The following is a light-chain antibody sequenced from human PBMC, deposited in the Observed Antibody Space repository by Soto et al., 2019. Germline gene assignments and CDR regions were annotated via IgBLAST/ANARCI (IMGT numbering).Light chain of an antibody. V-gene: IGKV1-5*03. CDR3: QHYNTYPWT. Sequence: DTQMTQSPSILSVSVGDRVTITCRASQSISSWLAWYQQKPGKAPNLLIHKASHLESGVPSRFSGSGSGTEFTLTISSLQPGDFATYYCQHYNTYPWTFGQGTKVDIK. J-gene: IGKJ1*01. CDR2: KAS. CDR1: QSISSW.